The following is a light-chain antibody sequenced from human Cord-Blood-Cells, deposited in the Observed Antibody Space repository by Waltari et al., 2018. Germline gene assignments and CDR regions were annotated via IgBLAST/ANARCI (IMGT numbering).Light chain of an antibody. CDR1: QSISSY. V-gene: IGKV1-39*01. J-gene: IGKJ2*01. Sequence: DIQLTQSPSSLSASVGDRVTITCRASQSISSYLNWYQQKPGKATKLLIYAASSLQSGVPSKFSGSGSETEFTLTTSSRQPEDFATYYCQQSYSTPLYTFGQGTKLDIK. CDR3: QQSYSTPLYT. CDR2: AAS.